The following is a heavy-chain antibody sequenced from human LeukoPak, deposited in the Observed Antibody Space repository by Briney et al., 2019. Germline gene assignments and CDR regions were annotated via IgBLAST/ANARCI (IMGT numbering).Heavy chain of an antibody. CDR2: IWYGGSNK. D-gene: IGHD6-13*01. J-gene: IGHJ5*02. CDR1: GFTFSSYG. V-gene: IGHV3-33*06. Sequence: GRSLRLSCAASGFTFSSYGMHWVRQAPGKGLEWVAVIWYGGSNKYYADSVKGRFTISRDNSKNTLYLQMNSLRAEDRAVYYCAKDPYSSSWNWFDPWGQGTLVTVSA. CDR3: AKDPYSSSWNWFDP.